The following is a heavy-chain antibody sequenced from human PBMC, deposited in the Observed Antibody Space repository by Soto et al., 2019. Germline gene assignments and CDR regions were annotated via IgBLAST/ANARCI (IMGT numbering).Heavy chain of an antibody. CDR2: VYYSGTT. CDR1: GGSISIFY. J-gene: IGHJ4*02. Sequence: SETLSLTCTVSGGSISIFYWSWIRHSPHKGLEWIGFVYYSGTTKYNPSLSSRVTISVDTSKNQFSLNLTSVTAADTAIYYCARGLVPVRYYFDYWGPGSLVTVSS. V-gene: IGHV4-59*01. D-gene: IGHD6-19*01. CDR3: ARGLVPVRYYFDY.